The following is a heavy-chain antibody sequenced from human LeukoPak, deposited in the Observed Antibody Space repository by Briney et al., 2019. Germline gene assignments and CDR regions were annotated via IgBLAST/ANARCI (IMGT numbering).Heavy chain of an antibody. V-gene: IGHV4-30-2*01. CDR1: GGSISSGGYS. CDR3: ARAEQQLGSDYYYGMDV. Sequence: PSETLSLTCAVSGGSISSGGYSWSWIRQPPGKGLEWIGYIYHSGSTYYNPSLKSRVTISVDRSKNQFSLKLSSVTAADTAVYYCARAEQQLGSDYYYGMDVWGQGTTVTVSS. J-gene: IGHJ6*02. CDR2: IYHSGST. D-gene: IGHD6-13*01.